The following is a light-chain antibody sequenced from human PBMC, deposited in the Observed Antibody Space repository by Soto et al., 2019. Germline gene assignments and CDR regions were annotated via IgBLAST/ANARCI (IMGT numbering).Light chain of an antibody. Sequence: DIQMTQSPSSLSASVGDRVTITCRASQSISGHLNWYQHKPGKAPELLIYATSTLHIGVPSRFSGSGSGTDFSLTISSLQPEEFATYYCQQSYSAPRFTFGPGTKVDIK. J-gene: IGKJ3*01. V-gene: IGKV1-39*01. CDR2: ATS. CDR1: QSISGH. CDR3: QQSYSAPRFT.